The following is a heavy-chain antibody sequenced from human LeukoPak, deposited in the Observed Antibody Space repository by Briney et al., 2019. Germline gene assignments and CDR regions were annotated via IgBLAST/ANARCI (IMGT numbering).Heavy chain of an antibody. Sequence: GGSLRLSCAASGFTFSNAWMSWVRQAPGRGLEWVGRIKSKTDGGTTDYAAPVKGRFTISRDDSKNTLYLQMNSLRAEDTAVYYCARDGPGIGNYFDYWGQGTLVTVSS. CDR1: GFTFSNAW. CDR2: IKSKTDGGTT. J-gene: IGHJ4*02. D-gene: IGHD3-10*01. V-gene: IGHV3-15*01. CDR3: ARDGPGIGNYFDY.